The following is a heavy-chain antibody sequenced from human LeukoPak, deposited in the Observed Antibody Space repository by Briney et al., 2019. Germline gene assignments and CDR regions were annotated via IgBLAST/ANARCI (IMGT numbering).Heavy chain of an antibody. Sequence: GSLRLSCAASGFTFSNDWMCWVRQAPGKGLEWVANINQDESKKYYADSVKGRFTISRDNAKNSLYLQMSSLTAEDAAIYYCARDHAYRADYWGQGTLVTVSS. CDR2: INQDESKK. D-gene: IGHD2-2*01. CDR1: GFTFSNDW. J-gene: IGHJ4*02. V-gene: IGHV3-7*01. CDR3: ARDHAYRADY.